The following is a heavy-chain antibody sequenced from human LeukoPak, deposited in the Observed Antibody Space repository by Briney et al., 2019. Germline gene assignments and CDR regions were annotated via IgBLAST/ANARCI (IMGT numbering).Heavy chain of an antibody. V-gene: IGHV4-34*12. D-gene: IGHD4-23*01. CDR1: GESLNYYY. CDR3: ASGAWAARLNS. CDR2: IFDGKAI. J-gene: IGHJ4*02. Sequence: PSDTLSLTCAVYGESLNYYYWSWIRQSPGKGLERIGDIFDGKAINYNPSLKSRVTISAATSSQQFSLNLKSVTAADTAVYFCASGAWAARLNSWAQGALVIVSS.